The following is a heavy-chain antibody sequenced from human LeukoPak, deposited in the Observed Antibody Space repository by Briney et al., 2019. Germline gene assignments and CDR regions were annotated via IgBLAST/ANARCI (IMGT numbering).Heavy chain of an antibody. J-gene: IGHJ6*03. V-gene: IGHV1-8*02. Sequence: ASVKVSCKASGYTFTSYDINWVRQATGQGLEWMGWMNPNSGNTNYAQKFQGRVTMTTDTSTSTAYMELRSLRSDDTAVYYCARVTIVPTRPNYYYYMDVWDKGTTFTVSS. CDR1: GYTFTSYD. D-gene: IGHD5-12*01. CDR3: ARVTIVPTRPNYYYYMDV. CDR2: MNPNSGNT.